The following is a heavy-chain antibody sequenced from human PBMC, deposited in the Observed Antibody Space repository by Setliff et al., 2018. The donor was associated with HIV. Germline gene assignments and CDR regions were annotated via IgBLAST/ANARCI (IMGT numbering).Heavy chain of an antibody. CDR1: GGSISSSNW. CDR2: MYYSGST. V-gene: IGHV4-4*02. Sequence: SETLSLTCAVSGGSISSSNWWSWVRQPPGKGLEWIGNMYYSGSTYYNPSLKGRVTISIDTSKNQFSLKLTSVTAADTAVYYCARLSGGMVPNYWGQGTLVTVSS. CDR3: ARLSGGMVPNY. D-gene: IGHD3-10*01. J-gene: IGHJ4*02.